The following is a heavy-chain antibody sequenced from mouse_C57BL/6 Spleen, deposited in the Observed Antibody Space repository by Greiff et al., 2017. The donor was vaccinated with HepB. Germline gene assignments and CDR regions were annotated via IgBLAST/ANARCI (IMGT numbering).Heavy chain of an antibody. CDR1: GYTFTDYE. D-gene: IGHD2-1*01. V-gene: IGHV1-15*01. CDR2: IDPETGGT. CDR3: TRSRRYGNYYWYFDV. J-gene: IGHJ1*03. Sequence: QVQLQQSGAELVRPGASVTLSCKASGYTFTDYEMHWVKQTPVHGLEWIGAIDPETGGTAYNQKFKGKAILTADKSSSTAYMELRSLTSEDSAVYYCTRSRRYGNYYWYFDVWGTGTTVTVSS.